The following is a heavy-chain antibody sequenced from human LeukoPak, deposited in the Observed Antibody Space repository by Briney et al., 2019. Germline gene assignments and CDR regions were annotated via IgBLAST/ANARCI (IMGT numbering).Heavy chain of an antibody. D-gene: IGHD5-12*01. Sequence: SETLSLTCTVSGGSISSYYWSWIRQPPGKGLEWIGYIYYSGSTNYNPSLKSRVTISVDTSKNQFSLKLSSVTAADTAVYYCARAYSGYDFDDYWGQGTLVTVSS. CDR3: ARAYSGYDFDDY. CDR1: GGSISSYY. J-gene: IGHJ4*02. V-gene: IGHV4-59*01. CDR2: IYYSGST.